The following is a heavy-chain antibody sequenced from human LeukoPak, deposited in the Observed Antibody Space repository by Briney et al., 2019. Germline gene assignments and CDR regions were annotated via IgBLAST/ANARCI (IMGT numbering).Heavy chain of an antibody. CDR3: TRRLSNGATLNYFDY. J-gene: IGHJ4*02. Sequence: GGSLRLSCAASGFTFSSYWMHWVRQAPGKGLVWVSRINSDGSSTSYADSVKGRFTISRDNAKNTLYLQMNSLRAEDTAVYYCTRRLSNGATLNYFDYWGQGTLVTVSS. D-gene: IGHD4/OR15-4a*01. V-gene: IGHV3-74*01. CDR1: GFTFSSYW. CDR2: INSDGSST.